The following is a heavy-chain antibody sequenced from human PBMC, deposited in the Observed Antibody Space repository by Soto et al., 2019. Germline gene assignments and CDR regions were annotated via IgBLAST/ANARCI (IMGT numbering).Heavy chain of an antibody. CDR1: GYTFTGYY. D-gene: IGHD3-10*01. CDR3: ARDADYYGSGSYYNGAFDI. Sequence: ASVKVSCKASGYTFTGYYMHWVRQAPGQGLEWMGWINPNSGGTNYAQKFQGWVTMTRDTSISTAYMELSRLRPDDTAVYYCARDADYYGSGSYYNGAFDIWGQGTMVTVSS. V-gene: IGHV1-2*04. J-gene: IGHJ3*02. CDR2: INPNSGGT.